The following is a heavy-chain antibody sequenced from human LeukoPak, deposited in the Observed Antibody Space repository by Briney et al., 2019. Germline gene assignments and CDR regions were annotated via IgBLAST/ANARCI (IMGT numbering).Heavy chain of an antibody. CDR1: GFTFSSYA. CDR2: ISGSGGST. CDR3: AKVPVVFVTPYYFDY. Sequence: GGSLRLSCAASGFTFSSYAMSWVRQAPGKGLEWVSAISGSGGSTYYADSVEGRFTISRDNSKNTLYLQMNSLRAEDTAVYYCAKVPVVFVTPYYFDYWGQGTLVTVSS. D-gene: IGHD3-3*01. J-gene: IGHJ4*02. V-gene: IGHV3-23*01.